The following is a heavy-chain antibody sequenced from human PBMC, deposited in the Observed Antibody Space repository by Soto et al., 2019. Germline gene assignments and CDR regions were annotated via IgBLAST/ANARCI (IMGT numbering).Heavy chain of an antibody. CDR1: GFRFDDFA. J-gene: IGHJ6*02. CDR2: IDWNSGST. V-gene: IGHV3-9*01. CDR3: VKGRGSYFVYFGLDV. D-gene: IGHD1-26*01. Sequence: EVQLVESGGGLVQSGRSRRLSCVASGFRFDDFAMHWVRQAPGKGLEWVSSIDWNSGSTAYADSVKGRFTIFRDNARNSLDLQMNSLRVEDTASYYCVKGRGSYFVYFGLDVWGQGPRSPSP.